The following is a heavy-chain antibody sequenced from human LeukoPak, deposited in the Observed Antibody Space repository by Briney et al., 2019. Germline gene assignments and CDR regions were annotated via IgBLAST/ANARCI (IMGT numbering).Heavy chain of an antibody. J-gene: IGHJ4*02. CDR3: ARTRSGGIRIFGVAYFGY. CDR1: GGSFSGYD. Sequence: SETLSLTCAVYGGSFSGYDWSWIRQPPGKGLEWIGEINHSGSTNYNPSLKSRVTISVDTSKNQFSLKLSSVTAADTAVYYCARTRSGGIRIFGVAYFGYWGQGTLVTVSS. D-gene: IGHD3-3*01. CDR2: INHSGST. V-gene: IGHV4-34*01.